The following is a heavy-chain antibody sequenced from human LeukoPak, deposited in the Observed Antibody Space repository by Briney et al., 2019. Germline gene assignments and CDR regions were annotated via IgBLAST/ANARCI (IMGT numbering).Heavy chain of an antibody. D-gene: IGHD1-26*01. CDR1: GFTFSTYC. CDR3: ARVSGSYYGDY. V-gene: IGHV3-48*04. Sequence: GGSLRLSCAASGFTFSTYCMTWVRQTPGKGLEWVSYISSSGSTIFYADSVRGRFIISRDNAKNSLYLHMNSLRAEDTAVYYCARVSGSYYGDYWGQGTLVTVSS. J-gene: IGHJ4*02. CDR2: ISSSGSTI.